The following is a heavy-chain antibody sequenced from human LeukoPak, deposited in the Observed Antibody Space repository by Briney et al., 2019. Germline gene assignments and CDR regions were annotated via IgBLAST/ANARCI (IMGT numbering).Heavy chain of an antibody. V-gene: IGHV3-21*01. D-gene: IGHD3-22*01. CDR2: ISVRSSHI. J-gene: IGHJ4*02. CDR3: ARGYDSSGYYPGALDY. CDR1: GGTFSSYGSYS. Sequence: GGSLRLSCAASGGTFSSYGSYSMNWVRQAPGKGLEWVSSISVRSSHIYYVDSVKGRFTISRDNAKNSLYLQMNSLRAEDTAVYDCARGYDSSGYYPGALDYWGQGTLVTVSS.